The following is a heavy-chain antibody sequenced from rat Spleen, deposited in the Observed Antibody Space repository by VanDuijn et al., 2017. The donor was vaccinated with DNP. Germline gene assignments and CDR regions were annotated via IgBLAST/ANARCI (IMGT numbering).Heavy chain of an antibody. CDR2: IWDDGST. V-gene: IGHV2-32*01. D-gene: IGHD1-6*01. Sequence: QVQLKESGPGLVQPSQTLSLTCTVSGLSFDSNSISWIRQPPGKGLEWMGVIWDDGSTAYNSALKSRLSISRDTSKSQVFLKMSSLKTEDTATYYCARDRYYGSTVGMDAWGQGASVTVSS. J-gene: IGHJ4*01. CDR3: ARDRYYGSTVGMDA. CDR1: GLSFDSNS.